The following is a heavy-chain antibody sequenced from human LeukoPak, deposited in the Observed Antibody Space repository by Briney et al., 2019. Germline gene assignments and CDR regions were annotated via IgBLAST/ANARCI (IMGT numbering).Heavy chain of an antibody. CDR3: EKDREGRGYNSGSYFDY. Sequence: GGSLRLSCPASGFTFSSYGMHWVRQAPGKGLEWVASISYDGSDIHYVDSVKGRFTNSSDNAKSTLYLQMNRLRAGDTAVYYCEKDREGRGYNSGSYFDYWGQRTLVTVSS. J-gene: IGHJ4*02. CDR1: GFTFSSYG. D-gene: IGHD5-18*01. CDR2: ISYDGSDI. V-gene: IGHV3-30*18.